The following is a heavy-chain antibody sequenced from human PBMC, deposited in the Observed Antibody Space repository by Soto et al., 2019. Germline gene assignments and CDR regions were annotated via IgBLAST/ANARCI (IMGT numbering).Heavy chain of an antibody. J-gene: IGHJ1*01. Sequence: QVQLVQSAAELKKPGSSVKVSCKASRGTFSSFAVSWVRQAPGQGLEWMGGIVPMLRTTNYAPKFQGRVTISADASGTTVYMELRSLRSEDTATYYCSTERELRGLNLGPGSLVTVSS. CDR3: STERELRGLN. CDR2: IVPMLRTT. V-gene: IGHV1-69*01. D-gene: IGHD1-7*01. CDR1: RGTFSSFA.